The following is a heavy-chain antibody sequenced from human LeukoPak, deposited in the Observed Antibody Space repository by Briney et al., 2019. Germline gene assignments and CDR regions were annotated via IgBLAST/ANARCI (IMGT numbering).Heavy chain of an antibody. CDR1: GGSISSYY. D-gene: IGHD5-18*01. Sequence: SETLSLTCTVSGGSISSYYWNWIRQPPGKGLEWIGHIYYSGTTNYNPSLKSRVTMSVDASKNQYSLKLSSVTAADTAVYYCARGGIQLWRSYYYYMDVWGKGTTVTVSS. CDR3: ARGGIQLWRSYYYYMDV. J-gene: IGHJ6*03. CDR2: IYYSGTT. V-gene: IGHV4-59*01.